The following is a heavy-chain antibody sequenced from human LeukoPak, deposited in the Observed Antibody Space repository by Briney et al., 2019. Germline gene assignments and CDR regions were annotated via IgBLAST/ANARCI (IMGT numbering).Heavy chain of an antibody. CDR2: ISNNGGYT. CDR3: ARVPLEWLLSDWFDP. J-gene: IGHJ5*02. V-gene: IGHV3-23*01. Sequence: PGGSLRLSCAASGFTFSSSAMSWVRQDPGKGLEWVSAISNNGGYTYYADSVQGRFTISRDNSKNTLYLQMNSLRAEDTAVYYCARVPLEWLLSDWFDPWGQGTLVTVSS. D-gene: IGHD3-3*01. CDR1: GFTFSSSA.